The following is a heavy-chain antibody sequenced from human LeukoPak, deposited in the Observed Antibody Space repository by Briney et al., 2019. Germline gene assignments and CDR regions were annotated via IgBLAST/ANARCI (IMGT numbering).Heavy chain of an antibody. V-gene: IGHV3-30*18. CDR2: ISYDGSNK. D-gene: IGHD4-17*01. CDR3: ANQRDYGDYVPWGY. J-gene: IGHJ4*02. Sequence: PGRSLRLSCAVSGFTFSSYGMHWVRQAPGKGLEWVAVISYDGSNKYYADSVKGRFTISRDNSKNTLYLQMNSLRAEDTAVYYCANQRDYGDYVPWGYWGQGTLVTVSS. CDR1: GFTFSSYG.